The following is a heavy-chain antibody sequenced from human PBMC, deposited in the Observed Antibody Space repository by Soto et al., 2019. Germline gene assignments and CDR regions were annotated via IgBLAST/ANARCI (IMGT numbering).Heavy chain of an antibody. CDR2: IKQDGSEK. J-gene: IGHJ6*02. CDR1: GFTFSGYW. CDR3: ASDLSGSYYTSGMDV. Sequence: GGSLRLSCAGSGFTFSGYWMTWVRQAPGKGPEWVANIKQDGSEKYYVDSVKGRFTISRDNAKNSLYLQLNSLRAEDTAVYYCASDLSGSYYTSGMDVWGQGTTVTVSS. D-gene: IGHD3-10*01. V-gene: IGHV3-7*01.